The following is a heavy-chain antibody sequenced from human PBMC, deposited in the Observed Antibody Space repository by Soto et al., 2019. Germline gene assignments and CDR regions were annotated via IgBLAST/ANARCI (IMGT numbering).Heavy chain of an antibody. V-gene: IGHV2-5*02. CDR1: GFSLSTSGVG. CDR2: IYWDDDK. CDR3: APRRSYCSGGSCYSGFDY. D-gene: IGHD2-15*01. Sequence: QITLKESGPTLVKPTQTLTLTCTFSGFSLSTSGVGVGWIRQPPGKALEWLALIYWDDDKRYSPSLKSRLTITKDTPKNPVVLTMTNMDPVDTATYYCAPRRSYCSGGSCYSGFDYWGQGTLVTVSS. J-gene: IGHJ4*02.